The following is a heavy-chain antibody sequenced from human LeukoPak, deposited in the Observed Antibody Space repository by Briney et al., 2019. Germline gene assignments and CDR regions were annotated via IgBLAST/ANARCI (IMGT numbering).Heavy chain of an antibody. CDR2: ISYDGSNK. CDR3: AKSGGRGYSGYGPLSH. D-gene: IGHD5-12*01. CDR1: GFTFSSYG. Sequence: PGRSLRLSCAASGFTFSSYGMHWVRQAPGKGLEWVAVISYDGSNKYYADSVKGRFTISRDNSKNTLYLQMNSLRAEDTAVYYCAKSGGRGYSGYGPLSHWGQGTLVTVSS. J-gene: IGHJ4*02. V-gene: IGHV3-30*18.